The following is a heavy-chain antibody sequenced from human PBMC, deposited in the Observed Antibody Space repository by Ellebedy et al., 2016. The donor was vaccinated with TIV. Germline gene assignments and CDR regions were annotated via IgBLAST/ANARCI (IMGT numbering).Heavy chain of an antibody. V-gene: IGHV3-64D*06. CDR2: IISNGGDT. Sequence: GGSLRLSXSASGFTFSTYAMHWVRQAPGKGLEYISTIISNGGDTDYADSVKGRFTISRDNAKNSLYLQMNSLRPEDTALYYCAKGRYSSTLYYFDYWGQGTLVTVSS. CDR3: AKGRYSSTLYYFDY. J-gene: IGHJ4*02. D-gene: IGHD2-2*01. CDR1: GFTFSTYA.